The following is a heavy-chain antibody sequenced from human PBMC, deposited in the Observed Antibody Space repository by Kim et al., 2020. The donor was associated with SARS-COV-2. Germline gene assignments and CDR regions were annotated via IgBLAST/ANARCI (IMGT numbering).Heavy chain of an antibody. J-gene: IGHJ4*02. CDR1: GFTFSSYG. CDR2: ISHTGDIT. Sequence: GGSLRLSCAGSGFTFSSYGMSWVRQAPGKGLEWVSAISHTGDITDYGDSMKGRFTISRDNSKNTLYLQMNSLRADDTALYYCAIRGSDYGAYNYWGQGTLVTVSS. D-gene: IGHD4-17*01. V-gene: IGHV3-23*01. CDR3: AIRGSDYGAYNY.